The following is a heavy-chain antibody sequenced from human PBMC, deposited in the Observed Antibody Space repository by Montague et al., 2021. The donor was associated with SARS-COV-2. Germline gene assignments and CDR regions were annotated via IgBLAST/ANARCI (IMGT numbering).Heavy chain of an antibody. V-gene: IGHV4-39*01. CDR1: GASISSSENS. CDR2: IFYSGTT. CDR3: ARHVTFGGVVVALDY. J-gene: IGHJ4*02. D-gene: IGHD3-16*02. Sequence: SETLSLTCTVSGASISSSENSWGWIRQSPGKGLEWFGSIFYSGTTYFNPSLRSRIAISVDTSKNQFSLKVTSVIAADTAVYYCARHVTFGGVVVALDYWGQGHLVSVSS.